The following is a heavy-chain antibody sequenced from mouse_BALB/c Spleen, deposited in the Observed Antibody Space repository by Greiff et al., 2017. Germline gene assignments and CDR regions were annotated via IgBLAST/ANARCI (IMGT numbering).Heavy chain of an antibody. CDR1: GYTFTSYW. D-gene: IGHD1-1*01. V-gene: IGHV1S81*02. J-gene: IGHJ2*01. CDR2: INPSNGRT. CDR3: ARSVITTVVGGFDY. Sequence: QVQLQQPGAELVKPGASVKLSCKASGYTFTSYWMHWVKQRPGQGLEWIGEINPSNGRTNYNEKFKSKATLTVDKSSSTAYMQLSSLTSEDSAVYYCARSVITTVVGGFDYWGQGTTLTVSS.